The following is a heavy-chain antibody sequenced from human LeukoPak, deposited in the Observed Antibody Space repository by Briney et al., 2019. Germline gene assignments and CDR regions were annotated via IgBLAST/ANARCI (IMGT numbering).Heavy chain of an antibody. CDR3: ARFRSNLWYFDY. J-gene: IGHJ4*02. V-gene: IGHV4-34*01. Sequence: SETLSLTCAVYGGSSSGYYWSWIRQPPGKGLEWIGEINHSGSTNYNPSLKSRVTISVDTSKNQFSLKLSSVTAADTAVYYCARFRSNLWYFDYWGQGTLVTVSS. CDR1: GGSSSGYY. D-gene: IGHD3-3*01. CDR2: INHSGST.